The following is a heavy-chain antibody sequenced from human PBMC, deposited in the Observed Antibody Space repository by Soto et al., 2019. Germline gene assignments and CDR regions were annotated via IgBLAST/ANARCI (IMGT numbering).Heavy chain of an antibody. Sequence: ASVKVACKASGYTFTSYGISWVRQAPGQGVEWMGWISAYNGNTNYAQKRQGRVTMSTDTYTRTAYMEVRSQRADDTTVYYWARSEHDLWSGYYLSWGPGTLVTLSS. CDR2: ISAYNGNT. J-gene: IGHJ5*02. D-gene: IGHD3-3*01. V-gene: IGHV1-18*01. CDR1: GYTFTSYG. CDR3: ARSEHDLWSGYYLS.